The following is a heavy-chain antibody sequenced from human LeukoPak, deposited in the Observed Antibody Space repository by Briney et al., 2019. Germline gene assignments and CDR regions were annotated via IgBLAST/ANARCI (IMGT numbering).Heavy chain of an antibody. CDR1: GFSVSDNY. CDR3: ARVPSSSPASAWFDP. V-gene: IGHV3-53*01. Sequence: GGSLRLSCVASGFSVSDNYMSWVRQAPGKGPEWVSVIYNGGRAYYADSVQGRFTISRDSSKNTLYLQMNSLRAEDTAVYYCARVPSSSPASAWFDPWGQGTVVTVSS. D-gene: IGHD6-19*01. J-gene: IGHJ5*02. CDR2: IYNGGRA.